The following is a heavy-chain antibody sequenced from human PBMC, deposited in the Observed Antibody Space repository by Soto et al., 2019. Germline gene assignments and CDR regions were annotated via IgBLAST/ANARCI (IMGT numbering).Heavy chain of an antibody. CDR1: GFSFSSYA. Sequence: QVQLVESGGGVVQPGGSLRVSCAASGFSFSSYAMHWVRQAPGKGLERVAGITYDGSNKYYADSVKGRFTVSRDTSKNTLFLQMNSLRVEDTAGYHCAKDLWPDRGSGSPRDYWGQGTLVTVSS. D-gene: IGHD6-19*01. V-gene: IGHV3-30*18. CDR3: AKDLWPDRGSGSPRDY. CDR2: ITYDGSNK. J-gene: IGHJ4*02.